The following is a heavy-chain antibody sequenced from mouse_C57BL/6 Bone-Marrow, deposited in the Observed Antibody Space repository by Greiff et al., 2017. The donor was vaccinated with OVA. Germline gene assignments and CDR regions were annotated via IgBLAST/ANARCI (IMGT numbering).Heavy chain of an antibody. CDR1: GYTFTSYW. V-gene: IGHV1-50*01. D-gene: IGHD3-1*01. J-gene: IGHJ3*01. CDR3: ASGGLWFAY. CDR2: IDPSDRYT. Sequence: VQLQQPGAELVKPGASVKLSCKASGYTFTSYWMQWVKQRPGQGLEWIGEIDPSDRYTNYNQKFKGKATLTVDTSSSTAYMQLSSLTSEDSAVYYCASGGLWFAYWGQGTLVTVSA.